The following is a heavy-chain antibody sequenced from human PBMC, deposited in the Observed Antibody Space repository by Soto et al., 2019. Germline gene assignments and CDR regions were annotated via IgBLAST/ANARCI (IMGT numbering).Heavy chain of an antibody. D-gene: IGHD3-10*01. J-gene: IGHJ4*02. CDR3: ARENNVLPGGYFDY. CDR2: VYHSGST. V-gene: IGHV4-30-2*01. Sequence: QLQLQESGSGLVKPSQALSLTCAVSGGSISSGGYSWSWIRQPPGKGLEWIGYVYHSGSTYYNPFLNSRVAISVDRSENQFSLELSSVTAADTAVYYCARENNVLPGGYFDYWGQGTLVTFSS. CDR1: GGSISSGGYS.